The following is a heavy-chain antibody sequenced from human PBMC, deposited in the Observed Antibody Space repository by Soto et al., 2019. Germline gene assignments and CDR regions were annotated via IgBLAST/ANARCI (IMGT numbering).Heavy chain of an antibody. CDR1: GGSISSSNW. J-gene: IGHJ5*02. CDR3: ARVRYCSGGSCYWFDP. Sequence: SGTLSLTCAVSGGSISSSNWLSWVRQPPGKGLEWIGEIYHSGSTNYNPSLKSRVTISVDKSKNQFSLKLSSVTAADTAVYYCARVRYCSGGSCYWFDPWGQGTLVTVSS. V-gene: IGHV4-4*02. D-gene: IGHD2-15*01. CDR2: IYHSGST.